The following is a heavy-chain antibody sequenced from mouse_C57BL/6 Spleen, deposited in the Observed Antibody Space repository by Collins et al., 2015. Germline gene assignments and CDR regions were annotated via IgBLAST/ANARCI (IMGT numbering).Heavy chain of an antibody. V-gene: IGHV9-3-1*01. J-gene: IGHJ4*01. CDR2: INTYTGEP. CDR3: ARSPSLAMDY. Sequence: QIQLVQSGPELKKPGETVKISCKASGYTFTNYGMNWVKQAPGKGLKWMGWINTYTGEPTYADDFKGRFAFSLETSASTAYLQINNLKNEDTATYFCARSPSLAMDYWGQGTSVTVSS. CDR1: GYTFTNYG.